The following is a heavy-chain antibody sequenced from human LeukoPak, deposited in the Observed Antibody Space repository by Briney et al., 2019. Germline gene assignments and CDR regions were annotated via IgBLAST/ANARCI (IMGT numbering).Heavy chain of an antibody. Sequence: GGSLRLSCAASGFTFSSYWMHWVRQAPGKGLVWVSLINSDGSNTSHADSVKGRFTISRDNAKNTLYLQMNSLRAEDTAVYYCAKDMYYDSSGPVFDYWGQGTLVTVSS. CDR1: GFTFSSYW. D-gene: IGHD3-22*01. J-gene: IGHJ4*02. CDR3: AKDMYYDSSGPVFDY. V-gene: IGHV3-74*01. CDR2: INSDGSNT.